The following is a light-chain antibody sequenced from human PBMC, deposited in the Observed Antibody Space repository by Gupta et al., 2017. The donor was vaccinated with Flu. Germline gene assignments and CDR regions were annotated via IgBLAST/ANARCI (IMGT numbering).Light chain of an antibody. CDR1: QSVSSSY. Sequence: EIVLTQSPGTLSLSPGERATLSCRASQSVSSSYLAWYQQKPGQAPRLLLYGASSRATGIPDRFSGSGSGTDFTLTISRLEPEDFEVYYCQQYGSSPPLTFGGGTKVEIK. J-gene: IGKJ4*01. CDR3: QQYGSSPPLT. CDR2: GAS. V-gene: IGKV3-20*01.